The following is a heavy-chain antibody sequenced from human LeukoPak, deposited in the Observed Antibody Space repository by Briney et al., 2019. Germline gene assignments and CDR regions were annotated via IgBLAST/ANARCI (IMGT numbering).Heavy chain of an antibody. D-gene: IGHD6-19*01. Sequence: SETLSLTCAVSGGSISSSNWWSWVRQPPGKGLEWIGEIYHSGGTNYNPSLKSRVTISVDKSKNQFSLKLSSVTAADTAVYYCASTSLEAGTIDYWGQGTLVTVSS. CDR2: IYHSGGT. J-gene: IGHJ4*02. V-gene: IGHV4-4*02. CDR3: ASTSLEAGTIDY. CDR1: GGSISSSNW.